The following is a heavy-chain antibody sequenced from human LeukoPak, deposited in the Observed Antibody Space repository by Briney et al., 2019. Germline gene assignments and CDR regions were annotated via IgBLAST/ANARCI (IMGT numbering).Heavy chain of an antibody. J-gene: IGHJ5*02. V-gene: IGHV4-38-2*01. CDR1: GVSFDDYY. CDR3: ARGPSSSDWFDP. CDR2: IYHSGST. Sequence: SETLSLTCGVSGVSFDDYYWGWIRQPPGKGLEWIGSIYHSGSTYYNPSLKSRVTISVDTSKNQFSLKLSSVTAADTAVYYCARGPSSSDWFDPWGQGTLVTVSS. D-gene: IGHD6-6*01.